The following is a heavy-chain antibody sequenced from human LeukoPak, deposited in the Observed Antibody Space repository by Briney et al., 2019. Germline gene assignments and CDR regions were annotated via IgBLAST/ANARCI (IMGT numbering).Heavy chain of an antibody. CDR3: ARTIAAAVVDY. D-gene: IGHD6-25*01. V-gene: IGHV4-61*01. CDR1: GGSVSSGSYY. Sequence: SETLSLTCTVSGGSVSSGSYYWSWIRQPPGKGLEWIGYIYYSGSTNYNPSLKSRVTISVDTSKNQFSLKLSSVTVADTAVYYCARTIAAAVVDYWGQGTLVTVSS. J-gene: IGHJ4*02. CDR2: IYYSGST.